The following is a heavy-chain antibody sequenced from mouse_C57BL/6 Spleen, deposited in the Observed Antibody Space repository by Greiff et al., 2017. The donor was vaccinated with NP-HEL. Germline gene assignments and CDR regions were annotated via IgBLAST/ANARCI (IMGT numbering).Heavy chain of an antibody. D-gene: IGHD4-1*01. CDR2: IHPNSGST. CDR1: GYTFTSYW. J-gene: IGHJ2*01. V-gene: IGHV1-64*01. Sequence: QVQLKQSGAELVKPGASVKLSCKASGYTFTSYWMHWVKQRPGQGLEWIGMIHPNSGSTNYNEKFKSKATLTVDKSSSTAYMQLSSLTSEDSAVYYCARRLYWAFDYWGQGTTLTVSS. CDR3: ARRLYWAFDY.